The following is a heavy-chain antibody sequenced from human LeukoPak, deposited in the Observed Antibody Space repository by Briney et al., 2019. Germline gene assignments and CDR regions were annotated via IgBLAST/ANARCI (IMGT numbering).Heavy chain of an antibody. CDR3: ATVRCSSTSCYYLDY. Sequence: ASVKVSCKVSGYTLTELSMHWVRQAPGKGLEWMGGFDPEDGETIYAQKFQGRVTMTEDTSTDTAYMELSSLGSEDTAVYYCATVRCSSTSCYYLDYWGQGTLVTVSS. D-gene: IGHD2-2*01. J-gene: IGHJ4*02. V-gene: IGHV1-24*01. CDR2: FDPEDGET. CDR1: GYTLTELS.